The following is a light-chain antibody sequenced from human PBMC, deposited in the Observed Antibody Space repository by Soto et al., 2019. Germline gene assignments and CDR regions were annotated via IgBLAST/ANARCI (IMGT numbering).Light chain of an antibody. Sequence: DIHLTQSPSFLSASVGDRFTITCRPSQAVPNNMAWYQQKPGTAPKVLIYHASNLQSGVPSRFSGSGSGTEFTLTISSLRSEDSAIYYCQQYFEWPPMTFGQGTKVDIK. CDR3: QQYFEWPPMT. V-gene: IGKV1-9*01. J-gene: IGKJ1*01. CDR1: QAVPNN. CDR2: HAS.